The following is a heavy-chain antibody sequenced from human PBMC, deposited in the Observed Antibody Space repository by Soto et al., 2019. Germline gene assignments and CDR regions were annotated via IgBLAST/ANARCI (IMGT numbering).Heavy chain of an antibody. CDR2: MWHEDRGK. D-gene: IGHD1-26*01. CDR1: GFIFSSYG. J-gene: IGHJ3*02. Sequence: PGGSLRLSCAASGFIFSSYGTHWVRQAPGKGLEWVAMMWHEDRGKYYAESVKGRFTVFRDNSMNTVYLQMNSLRVEDTALYHCAREGPFSMEPAALDIWGQGTMVTVSS. V-gene: IGHV3-33*01. CDR3: AREGPFSMEPAALDI.